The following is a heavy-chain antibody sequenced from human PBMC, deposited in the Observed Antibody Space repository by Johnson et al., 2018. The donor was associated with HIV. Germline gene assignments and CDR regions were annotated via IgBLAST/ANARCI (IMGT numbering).Heavy chain of an antibody. CDR3: VTADRGSA. D-gene: IGHD1-26*01. CDR2: ISYDGGDK. Sequence: QVQLVESGGGVVQPGRSLRLSCAASGFTFSSYAMHWVRQAPAKGLEWVAIISYDGGDKDYADSVKGRFSISRDNSKNTVYLQMNSLRDEDTAVYYCVTADRGSAWGQGTTVTVSS. J-gene: IGHJ3*01. CDR1: GFTFSSYA. V-gene: IGHV3-30*04.